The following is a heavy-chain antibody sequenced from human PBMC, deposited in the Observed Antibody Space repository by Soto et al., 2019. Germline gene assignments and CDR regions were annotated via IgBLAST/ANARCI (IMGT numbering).Heavy chain of an antibody. Sequence: EVQLVESGGGLVKPGGYLRLSCAASGFTFSSYSMNWVRQAPGKGLEWVSSISSSSSYIYYADSVKGRFTISRDTAKNSLYLQMNSLRAEDTAVYYWARDSLEWLLYPLLPYYWGQGTLVTLAS. CDR3: ARDSLEWLLYPLLPYY. V-gene: IGHV3-21*01. D-gene: IGHD3-3*01. CDR1: GFTFSSYS. CDR2: ISSSSSYI. J-gene: IGHJ4*02.